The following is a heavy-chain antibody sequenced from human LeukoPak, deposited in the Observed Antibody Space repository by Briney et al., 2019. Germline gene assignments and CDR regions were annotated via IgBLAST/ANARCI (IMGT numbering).Heavy chain of an antibody. J-gene: IGHJ3*02. CDR3: ARDFGEYAFDI. CDR1: GGSFSGYY. V-gene: IGHV4-59*01. Sequence: SETLSLTCAVYGGSFSGYYWSWIRQPPGKGLEWIGYIYYSGSTNYNPSLKSRVTISVDTSKNQFSLKLSSVTAADTAVYYCARDFGEYAFDIWGQGTMVTVSS. D-gene: IGHD3-16*01. CDR2: IYYSGST.